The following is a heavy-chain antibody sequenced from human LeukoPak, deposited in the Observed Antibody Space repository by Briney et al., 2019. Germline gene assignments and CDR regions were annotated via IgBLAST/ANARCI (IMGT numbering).Heavy chain of an antibody. J-gene: IGHJ5*02. CDR2: IYYSGST. V-gene: IGHV4-59*12. D-gene: IGHD6-19*01. CDR1: GGSISPYY. CDR3: ARYYLQWLARSTNWFDP. Sequence: PSETLSLTCTVSGGSISPYYWSWIRQPPGKGLEWIGNIYYSGSTNYNPSLKSRVTISVDTSKNQFSLKLSSVTAADTAVYYCARYYLQWLARSTNWFDPWGQGTLVTVSS.